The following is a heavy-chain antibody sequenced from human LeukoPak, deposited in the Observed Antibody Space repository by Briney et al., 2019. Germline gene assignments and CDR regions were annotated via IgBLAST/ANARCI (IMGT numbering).Heavy chain of an antibody. Sequence: SETLSLTCAVYGESFNGHYWTWIRQPPGKGLEWIGEINHSGSTTSNPSLNNRVTISVDTSKNQFSLKLTSVTAADTAVYYCARPRYGSGSLDSWGQGTLVTVSS. V-gene: IGHV4-34*01. D-gene: IGHD3-10*01. J-gene: IGHJ4*02. CDR3: ARPRYGSGSLDS. CDR1: GESFNGHY. CDR2: INHSGST.